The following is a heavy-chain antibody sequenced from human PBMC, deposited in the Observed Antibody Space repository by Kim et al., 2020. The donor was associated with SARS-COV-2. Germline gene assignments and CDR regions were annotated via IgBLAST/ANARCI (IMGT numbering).Heavy chain of an antibody. V-gene: IGHV1-8*01. CDR2: MNPNSGNT. CDR1: GYTFTSYD. J-gene: IGHJ4*02. D-gene: IGHD6-13*01. CDR3: AREGPAAAGINY. Sequence: ASVKVSCKASGYTFTSYDINWVRQATGQGLEWMGWMNPNSGNTGYAQKFQGRVTMTRNTSISTAYMELSSLRSEDTAVYYCAREGPAAAGINYWGQGTLVTVSS.